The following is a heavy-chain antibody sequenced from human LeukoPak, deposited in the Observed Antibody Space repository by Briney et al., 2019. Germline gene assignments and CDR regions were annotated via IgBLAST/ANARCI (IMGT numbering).Heavy chain of an antibody. CDR2: IKSKVDGETT. Sequence: GGSLRLSCGASRFTFSSAWMNWVRQAPGKGLEWVARIKSKVDGETTDYAAPVKGRFTISRDDSNNMLYLQMTSLKIEDTAVYYCAIDEPDYAPYDFDNWGQGTLVAVFS. CDR3: AIDEPDYAPYDFDN. V-gene: IGHV3-15*01. CDR1: RFTFSSAW. J-gene: IGHJ4*02. D-gene: IGHD4-17*01.